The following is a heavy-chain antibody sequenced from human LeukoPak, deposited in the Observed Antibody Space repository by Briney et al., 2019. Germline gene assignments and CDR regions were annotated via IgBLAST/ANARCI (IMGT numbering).Heavy chain of an antibody. Sequence: ASVKVSCKASGYTFTSYYMHWVRQAPGQRLEWMGIINPSGGSTSYAQKFQGRVTMTRDTSTSTVYMELSSLRSEDTAVYYCASSSGVTPANYYYYGMDVWGQGTTVTVSS. CDR2: INPSGGST. D-gene: IGHD4-23*01. V-gene: IGHV1-46*01. CDR3: ASSSGVTPANYYYYGMDV. J-gene: IGHJ6*02. CDR1: GYTFTSYY.